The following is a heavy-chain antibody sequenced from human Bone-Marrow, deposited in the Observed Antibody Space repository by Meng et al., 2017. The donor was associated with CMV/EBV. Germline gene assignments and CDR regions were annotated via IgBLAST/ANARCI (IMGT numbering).Heavy chain of an antibody. J-gene: IGHJ6*02. V-gene: IGHV4-59*01. CDR3: ARVDSSGWYGMDV. CDR1: GGSISSYY. Sequence: SETLSLTCPVSGGSISSYYWSWIRQPPGKGLEWIGYIYYSGSTNYNPSLKSRVTILVDTSKNQFSLKLSSVTAADTAVYYCARVDSSGWYGMDVWGQGTTVTVSS. CDR2: IYYSGST. D-gene: IGHD6-19*01.